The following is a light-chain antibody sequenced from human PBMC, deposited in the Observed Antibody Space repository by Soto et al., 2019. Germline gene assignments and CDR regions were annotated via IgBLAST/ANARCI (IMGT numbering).Light chain of an antibody. CDR2: ESY. Sequence: HSALTQPPSASGPLGQSVTISCTGTSSDVGGYHFVSWYQQHPGKAPKLLIFESYKRPSGVPDRFSGSKSGNTASLTVSGLQAEDEATYHCSSYAGTKNFVVFGGGTKLTVL. CDR1: SSDVGGYHF. CDR3: SSYAGTKNFVV. J-gene: IGLJ2*01. V-gene: IGLV2-8*01.